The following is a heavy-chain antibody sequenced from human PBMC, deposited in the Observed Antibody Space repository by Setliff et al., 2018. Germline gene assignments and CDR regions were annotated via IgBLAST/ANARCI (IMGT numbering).Heavy chain of an antibody. D-gene: IGHD6-19*01. CDR3: ARDLAVAGYYGAFDI. V-gene: IGHV1-69*05. CDR1: GYTFTSYD. CDR2: IIPIFGTA. J-gene: IGHJ3*02. Sequence: SVKVSCKASGYTFTSYDINWVRQAPGQGLEWMGGIIPIFGTANYAQKFQGRVTITTDESTSTAYMELSSLRSEDTAVYYCARDLAVAGYYGAFDIWGQGTMVTVSS.